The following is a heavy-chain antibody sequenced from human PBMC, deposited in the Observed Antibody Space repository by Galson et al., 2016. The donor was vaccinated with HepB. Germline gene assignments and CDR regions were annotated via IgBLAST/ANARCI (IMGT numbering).Heavy chain of an antibody. CDR2: INSDGSST. CDR3: ARGGDYASWFDP. V-gene: IGHV3-74*01. Sequence: SLRLSCAASGFTFSSYWMHWVRQAPGKGLVRVSRINSDGSSTSYADSVKGRFTISRDNAKNTLYLQMNSLRAEDTAVYYCARGGDYASWFDPWGQGTLVTVSS. D-gene: IGHD4-17*01. J-gene: IGHJ5*02. CDR1: GFTFSSYW.